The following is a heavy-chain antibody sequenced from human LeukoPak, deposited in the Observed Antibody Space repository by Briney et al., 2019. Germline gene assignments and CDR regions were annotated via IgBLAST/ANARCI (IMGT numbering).Heavy chain of an antibody. CDR3: ARARLSFTRGIGANYFDY. V-gene: IGHV3-7*01. CDR2: IKGDGSEK. Sequence: GGSLRLSCAASGFTFSSYWMSWVRQAPGKGLEWVANIKGDGSEKYYVDSVKGRFSISRDNAKNFLYLQVNSLRADDTAVYYCARARLSFTRGIGANYFDYWGQGTPVTVSS. J-gene: IGHJ4*02. CDR1: GFTFSSYW. D-gene: IGHD2-15*01.